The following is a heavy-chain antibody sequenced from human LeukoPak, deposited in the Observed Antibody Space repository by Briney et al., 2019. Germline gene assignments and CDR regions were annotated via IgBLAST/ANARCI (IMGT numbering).Heavy chain of an antibody. CDR1: GYSLTEIR. CDR3: AIGTPGTDNDWYFDL. J-gene: IGHJ2*01. D-gene: IGHD1-7*01. CDR2: FDPEENKR. Sequence: SVKVSCKVSGYSLTEIRMHWVRQAPGKGLEWMGGFDPEENKRIYAQKFKGRVTMTEDTSTDTAYMEVSSLTFEDTAVYYCAIGTPGTDNDWYFDLWGRGTLVTVSS. V-gene: IGHV1-24*01.